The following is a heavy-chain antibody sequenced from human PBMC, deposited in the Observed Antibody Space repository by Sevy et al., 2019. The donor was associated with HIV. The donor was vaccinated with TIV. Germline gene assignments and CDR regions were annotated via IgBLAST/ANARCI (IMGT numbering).Heavy chain of an antibody. CDR3: AKVGYCSSTSCYSIYYGMDV. J-gene: IGHJ6*02. D-gene: IGHD2-2*02. CDR2: ITGSGGST. CDR1: GFTFSRNV. V-gene: IGHV3-23*01. Sequence: GGSLRLSCAASGFTFSRNVMSWVRQAPGKGLEWASGITGSGGSTYYADSVKGRFTISRDNSKNTLCLQMNSLRVEDTAVYYCAKVGYCSSTSCYSIYYGMDVWGQGTTVTVSS.